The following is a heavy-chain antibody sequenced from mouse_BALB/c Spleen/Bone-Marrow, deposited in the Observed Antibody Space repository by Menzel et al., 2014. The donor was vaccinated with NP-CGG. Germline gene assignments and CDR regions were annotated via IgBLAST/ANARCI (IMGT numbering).Heavy chain of an antibody. Sequence: VKLVESGAELVRPGSSVKISCKASGYAISSYWMNWVKQRPGQGLEWIGQIYPGDGDTNYNGKSKGKATLTADKSSSTAYMQISSLTSEDSAVYFCARGRGWYLDYWGQGTTLTVSS. J-gene: IGHJ2*01. CDR3: ARGRGWYLDY. CDR2: IYPGDGDT. D-gene: IGHD2-3*01. CDR1: GYAISSYW. V-gene: IGHV1-80*01.